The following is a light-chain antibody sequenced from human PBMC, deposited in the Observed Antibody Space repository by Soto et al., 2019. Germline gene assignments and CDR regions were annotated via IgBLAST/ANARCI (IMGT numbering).Light chain of an antibody. CDR2: DAS. CDR3: QQRSNWPST. CDR1: QSVSTY. J-gene: IGKJ4*01. Sequence: EIVLTQSPVTQSLSPGERATLSCRASQSVSTYLAWYQQKPGRAPRLLIYDASSRATGIPARFSGSGSGTDFTLTISSLEPEDFAVYYCQQRSNWPSTFGGGTKVEIK. V-gene: IGKV3-11*01.